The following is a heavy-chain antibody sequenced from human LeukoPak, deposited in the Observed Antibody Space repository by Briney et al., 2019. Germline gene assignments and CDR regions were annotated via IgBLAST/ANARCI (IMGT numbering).Heavy chain of an antibody. V-gene: IGHV4-39*07. Sequence: SETLSLTCTVSGGSISSSSYYWGWIRQPPGKGLEWIGSIYYSGSTYYNPSLKSRVTISVDTSKNQFSLKLSSVTAADTAVYYCARWGRASFDYWGQGTLVTVSS. D-gene: IGHD3-16*01. CDR2: IYYSGST. J-gene: IGHJ4*02. CDR3: ARWGRASFDY. CDR1: GGSISSSSYY.